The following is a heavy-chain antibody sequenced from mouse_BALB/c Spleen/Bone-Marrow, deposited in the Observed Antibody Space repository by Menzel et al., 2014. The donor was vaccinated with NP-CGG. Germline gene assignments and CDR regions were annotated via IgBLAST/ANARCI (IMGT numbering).Heavy chain of an antibody. J-gene: IGHJ3*01. Sequence: EVNLVESGGGLVQPGDSLRLSCATSGFTFXDFYMEWVRQPPGKRLEWIAASRNKAKHYTTEYSASVKGRFIVSRDTSQSILYLQMNALRAEDTAIYYCARDVGYGNYFVYWGQGTLVTVSA. V-gene: IGHV7-1*02. CDR3: ARDVGYGNYFVY. D-gene: IGHD2-10*02. CDR1: GFTFXDFY. CDR2: SRNKAKHYTT.